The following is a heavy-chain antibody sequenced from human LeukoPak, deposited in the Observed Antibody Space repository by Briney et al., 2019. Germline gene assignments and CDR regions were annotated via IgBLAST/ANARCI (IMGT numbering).Heavy chain of an antibody. CDR2: ISGSGGST. D-gene: IGHD3-10*01. J-gene: IGHJ4*02. CDR1: GFTFSRYW. CDR3: AKDDYYGSGSPDYYFDY. Sequence: GGSLRLSCAASGFTFSRYWMGWVRQAPGKGLVWVSAISGSGGSTYYADSVKGRFTISRDNSKNTLYLQMNSLRAEDTAVYYCAKDDYYGSGSPDYYFDYWGQGTLVTVSS. V-gene: IGHV3-23*01.